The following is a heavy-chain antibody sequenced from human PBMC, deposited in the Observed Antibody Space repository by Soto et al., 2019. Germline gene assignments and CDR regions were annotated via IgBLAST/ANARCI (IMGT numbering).Heavy chain of an antibody. V-gene: IGHV1-69*01. J-gene: IGHJ4*02. Sequence: QGQLVQSGAEVKKPWSSVKVSCKASGGTFSSYAISWERQAPGQGLEWMGGIIPIFGTSNYAQKFQGTVTITAYESTSRAYMELSSLRSDNTAVSYCVRVRGGAARGTRGYYFDYWGQGNLVTVSA. CDR1: GGTFSSYA. D-gene: IGHD3-16*01. CDR2: IIPIFGTS. CDR3: VRVRGGAARGTRGYYFDY.